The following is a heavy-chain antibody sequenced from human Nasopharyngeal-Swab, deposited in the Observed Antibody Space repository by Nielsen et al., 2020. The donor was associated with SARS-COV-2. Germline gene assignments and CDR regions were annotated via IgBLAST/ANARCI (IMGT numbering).Heavy chain of an antibody. J-gene: IGHJ3*02. CDR1: GFTFNNYN. CDR3: ASSPQTYSGNIFDI. D-gene: IGHD6-13*01. Sequence: GESLKISCAASGFTFNNYNFNWVRQAPGKGLEWVSSISSSSSYIYYADSVKGRFTISRDNAKNTVYLHMSRLGVEDTAVYFCASSPQTYSGNIFDIWGRGTMVTVSS. V-gene: IGHV3-21*01. CDR2: ISSSSSYI.